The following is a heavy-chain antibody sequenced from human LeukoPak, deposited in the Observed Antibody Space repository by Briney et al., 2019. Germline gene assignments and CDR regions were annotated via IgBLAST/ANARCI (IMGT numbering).Heavy chain of an antibody. CDR3: ARLQDDGTLDC. CDR2: IYYSGST. Sequence: SETLSLTYTVSGGSISSSSYYWGWIRQPPGKGLEWIGSIYYSGSTYYNPSLKSRVTISVDTSKNQFSLKLSSVTAADTAVYYCARLQDDGTLDCWGQGTLVTVSS. CDR1: GGSISSSSYY. J-gene: IGHJ4*02. V-gene: IGHV4-39*01. D-gene: IGHD5-24*01.